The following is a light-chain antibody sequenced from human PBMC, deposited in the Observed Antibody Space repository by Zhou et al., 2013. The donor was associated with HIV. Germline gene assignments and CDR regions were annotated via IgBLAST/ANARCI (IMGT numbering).Light chain of an antibody. V-gene: IGKV3-20*01. CDR2: GAS. J-gene: IGKJ4*01. CDR1: QSVSSSY. CDR3: QQYGSSPNT. Sequence: EIVMTQSPATLSVSSGERVTLSCRASQSVSSSYLAWYQQKPGQAPRLLIYGASSRATGIPDRFSGSGSGTDFTLTISRLEPEDFAVYYCQQYGSSPNTFGGGTKVEIK.